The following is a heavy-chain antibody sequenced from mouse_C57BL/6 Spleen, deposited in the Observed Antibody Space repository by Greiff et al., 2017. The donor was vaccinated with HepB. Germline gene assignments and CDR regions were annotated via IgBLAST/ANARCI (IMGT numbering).Heavy chain of an antibody. Sequence: EVMLVESGGGLVKPGGSLKLSCAASGFTFSSYAMSWVRQTPEKRLEWVATISDGGSYTYYPDNVKGRFTISRDNAKNNLYLQMRHLKSEDTAMYYCASSEVYGNCLSLAYWGQGTLVTVSA. CDR1: GFTFSSYA. V-gene: IGHV5-4*03. CDR3: ASSEVYGNCLSLAY. J-gene: IGHJ3*01. CDR2: ISDGGSYT. D-gene: IGHD2-10*02.